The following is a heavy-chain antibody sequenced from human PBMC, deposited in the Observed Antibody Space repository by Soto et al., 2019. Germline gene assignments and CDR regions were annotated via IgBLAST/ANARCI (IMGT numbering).Heavy chain of an antibody. D-gene: IGHD2-15*01. J-gene: IGHJ4*02. CDR2: VSTSGRST. CDR3: VKQAHGLDGVAFDY. V-gene: IGHV3-64D*06. Sequence: EVQLVESGGGLVQPWGSLRLSCSASGFIFSESTIYWVRQVPGKGLEAISAVSTSGRSTYYADSVKDRFTISRDNSKNTLLLQMGSLRPEDTAIYYCVKQAHGLDGVAFDYWGQGTQVTVAS. CDR1: GFIFSEST.